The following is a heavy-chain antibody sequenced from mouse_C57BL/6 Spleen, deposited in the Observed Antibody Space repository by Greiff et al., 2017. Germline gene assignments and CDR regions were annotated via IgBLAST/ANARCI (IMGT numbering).Heavy chain of an antibody. CDR3: ARDTTVVAENAMDY. CDR2: IHPNSGST. D-gene: IGHD1-1*01. Sequence: VKLQQPGAELVKPGASVKLSCKASGYTFTSYWMHWVKQRPGQGLEWIGMIHPNSGSTNYNEKFKSKATLTVDKSSSTAYMQLSSLTSEDSAVYYCARDTTVVAENAMDYWGQGTSVTVSS. CDR1: GYTFTSYW. J-gene: IGHJ4*01. V-gene: IGHV1-64*01.